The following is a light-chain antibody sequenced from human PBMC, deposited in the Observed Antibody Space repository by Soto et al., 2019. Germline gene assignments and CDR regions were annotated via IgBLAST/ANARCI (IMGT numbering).Light chain of an antibody. V-gene: IGKV3-15*01. Sequence: EIVMTQSPATLSVSPGERATLSCRASQSVSSNLAWYQQKPGQAPRLLIYGASTRATGMPARFSGSGSGTEFTLTISSLQSEDFAVYYCQKYNNWPPSTFGQGTKVDIK. CDR3: QKYNNWPPST. J-gene: IGKJ1*01. CDR2: GAS. CDR1: QSVSSN.